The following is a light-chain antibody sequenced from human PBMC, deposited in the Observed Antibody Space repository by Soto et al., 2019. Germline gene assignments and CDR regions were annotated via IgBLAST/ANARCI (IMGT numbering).Light chain of an antibody. V-gene: IGLV2-11*01. J-gene: IGLJ1*01. CDR1: SSDVGAHNY. CDR2: YVT. Sequence: QSALTQPRPVSGSPGQSVTISCTGTSSDVGAHNYVSWYQQHPGKAPKLMISYVTKRPSGVPARFSGSKSGNTASLTISGLQAEDEADYYCCTWGGSSVFGTGTKVTVL. CDR3: CTWGGSSV.